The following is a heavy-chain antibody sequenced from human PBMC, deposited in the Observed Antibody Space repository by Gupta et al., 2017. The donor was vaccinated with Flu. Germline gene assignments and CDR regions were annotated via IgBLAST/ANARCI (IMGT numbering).Heavy chain of an antibody. CDR2: IVGSAEST. CDR3: ARDHVTPGADSGPFDI. Sequence: VSVIVGSAESTDYADSVKGRFTISRDTSKNTLHLQLSSLRAEDTALYYCARDHVTPGADSGPFDIWGQGTMVTVSS. J-gene: IGHJ3*02. V-gene: IGHV3-23*01. D-gene: IGHD3-10*01.